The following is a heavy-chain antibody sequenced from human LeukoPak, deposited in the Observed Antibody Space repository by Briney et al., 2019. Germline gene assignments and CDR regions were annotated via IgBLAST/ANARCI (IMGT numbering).Heavy chain of an antibody. J-gene: IGHJ4*02. V-gene: IGHV1-69-2*01. CDR3: ARDLDFWSGSPGGAAA. Sequence: ASVKISCKVSGYTFTDYYMHWVQQAPGKGLEWMGLVDPEDGETIYAEKFQGRVTITADTSTDTAYMELSSLRSEDTAVYYCARDLDFWSGSPGGAAAWGQGTLVTVSS. D-gene: IGHD3-3*01. CDR2: VDPEDGET. CDR1: GYTFTDYY.